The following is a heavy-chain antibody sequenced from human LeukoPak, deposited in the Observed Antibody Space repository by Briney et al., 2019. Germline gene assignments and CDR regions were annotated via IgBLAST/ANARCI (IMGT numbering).Heavy chain of an antibody. V-gene: IGHV3-74*01. J-gene: IGHJ6*03. CDR1: GFTFSSYW. Sequence: GGSLRLSCAASGFTFSSYWMHRVRQAPGKGLVWVSRINSDGSSTSYADSVKGRFTISRDNAKNTLYLQMNSLRAEDTAVYYCARVRGYSYYGGYYYYMDVWGKGTTVTVSS. D-gene: IGHD5-18*01. CDR2: INSDGSST. CDR3: ARVRGYSYYGGYYYYMDV.